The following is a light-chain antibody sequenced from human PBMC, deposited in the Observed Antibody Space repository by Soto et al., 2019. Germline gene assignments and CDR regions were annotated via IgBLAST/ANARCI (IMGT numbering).Light chain of an antibody. CDR3: LQDDSYPLT. V-gene: IGKV1-6*01. J-gene: IGKJ1*01. CDR1: QGIRND. CDR2: DAS. Sequence: AIQMTQSPSSLSASVGDRVTITCRASQGIRNDLSWYQHKPGKAHKLLIYDASSLQSGVPSRFSGSGSGTDFTLTISSLQPEDFATYYCLQDDSYPLTFGQGTRVEIK.